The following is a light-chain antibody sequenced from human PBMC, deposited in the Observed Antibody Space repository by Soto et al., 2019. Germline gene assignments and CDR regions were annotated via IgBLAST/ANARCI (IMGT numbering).Light chain of an antibody. CDR1: QIVSSSY. V-gene: IGKV3-20*01. CDR3: QQYGSSPPPIT. J-gene: IGKJ5*01. CDR2: GAS. Sequence: EIVLTQSPGTLSLSPGERATLSCGASQIVSSSYLAWYQHKPGQAPRLLIYGASSRATGIPDRFSGSGSGTDFTLTISRLEPEDFAVYYCQQYGSSPPPITFGQGTRLEIK.